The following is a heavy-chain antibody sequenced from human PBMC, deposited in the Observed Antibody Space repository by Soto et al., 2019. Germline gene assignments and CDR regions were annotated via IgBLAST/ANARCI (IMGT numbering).Heavy chain of an antibody. CDR1: GFTFSTYS. CDR3: ARETSTYYYDSSAYLGFDY. J-gene: IGHJ4*02. D-gene: IGHD3-22*01. V-gene: IGHV3-48*02. Sequence: GESLKISCAASGFTFSTYSMNWVRQAPGKGLEWVSYISSSSSTIFYADSVKGRFTISRDNAKNSLYLQMNSLRDEDTAVYYCARETSTYYYDSSAYLGFDYWGQGTLVTVSS. CDR2: ISSSSSTI.